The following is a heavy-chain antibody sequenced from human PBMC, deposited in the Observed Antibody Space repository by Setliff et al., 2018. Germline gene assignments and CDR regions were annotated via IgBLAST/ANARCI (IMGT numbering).Heavy chain of an antibody. CDR3: ARDGGGYCATTSCFHFDY. V-gene: IGHV1-18*01. CDR1: GYTFASYD. D-gene: IGHD2-15*01. CDR2: VSPIDDGKP. J-gene: IGHJ4*02. Sequence: ASVKVSCKASGYTFASYDINWVRLAAGQGLEWMGWVSPIDDGKPGYAQKFQGRLTLTIDTSTNTVFMELRNLRPDDTAIYYCARDGGGYCATTSCFHFDYWGQGTQVTVSS.